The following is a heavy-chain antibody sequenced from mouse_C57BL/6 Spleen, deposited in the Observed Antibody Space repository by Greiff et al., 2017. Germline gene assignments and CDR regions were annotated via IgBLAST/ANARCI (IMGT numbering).Heavy chain of an antibody. Sequence: QVQLQQSGAELVKPGASVKISCKASGYAFSSYWMNWVKQRPGKGLEWIGQIYPGDGDTNYNGKFKGKATLTADKSSSTAYMQLSSLTSEDSAVYFCAKTLSYYGNNYSLDYWGKGTTLTVSS. J-gene: IGHJ2*01. D-gene: IGHD1-1*01. V-gene: IGHV1-80*01. CDR3: AKTLSYYGNNYSLDY. CDR2: IYPGDGDT. CDR1: GYAFSSYW.